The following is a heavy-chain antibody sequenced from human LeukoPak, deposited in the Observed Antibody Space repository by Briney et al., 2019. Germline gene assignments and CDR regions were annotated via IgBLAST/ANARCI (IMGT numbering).Heavy chain of an antibody. CDR3: ARVGPSALDY. CDR1: GGSISSGGYY. CDR2: IYTSGST. Sequence: PSETLSLTCTVSGGSISSGGYYWSWIRQHPGKGLEWIGRIYTSGSTNYNPSLKSRVTMSVDTSKNQFSLKLSSVTAADTAVYYCARVGPSALDYWGQGTLVTVSS. V-gene: IGHV4-61*02. J-gene: IGHJ4*02. D-gene: IGHD3-10*01.